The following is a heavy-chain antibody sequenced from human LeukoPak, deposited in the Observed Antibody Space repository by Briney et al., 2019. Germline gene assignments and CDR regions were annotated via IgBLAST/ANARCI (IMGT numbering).Heavy chain of an antibody. V-gene: IGHV4-34*01. CDR2: INHSGST. Sequence: KPSETLPLTCAVYGGSFSGYYWSWIRQPPGKGLEWIGEINHSGSTNYNPSLKSRVTISVDTSKNQFSLKLSSVTAADTAVYYCARPSRQLWLFDSWGQGTLVTVSS. CDR3: ARPSRQLWLFDS. CDR1: GGSFSGYY. J-gene: IGHJ4*02. D-gene: IGHD5-18*01.